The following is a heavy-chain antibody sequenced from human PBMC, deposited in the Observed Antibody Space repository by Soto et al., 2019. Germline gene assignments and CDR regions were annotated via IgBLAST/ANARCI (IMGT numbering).Heavy chain of an antibody. J-gene: IGHJ3*02. CDR3: ARASRGNYDAFDI. CDR2: INHSGST. CDR1: GGSFSGYY. D-gene: IGHD1-7*01. V-gene: IGHV4-34*01. Sequence: PSETLSLTCAVYGGSFSGYYWSWIRQPPGKGLEWIGEINHSGSTNYNPSLKSRVTRSVDTSKNQFSLKLSSVTAADTAVYYCARASRGNYDAFDIWGQGTMVTVSS.